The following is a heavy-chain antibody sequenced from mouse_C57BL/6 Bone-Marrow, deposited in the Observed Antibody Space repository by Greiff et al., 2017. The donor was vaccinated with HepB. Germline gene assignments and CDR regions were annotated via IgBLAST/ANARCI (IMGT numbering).Heavy chain of an antibody. J-gene: IGHJ4*01. CDR3: ARNRRQLRLRGAMDY. CDR2: IWTGGGT. Sequence: VKLVESGPGLVAPSQRLSITCTVSGFSLTSYAISWVRQPPGKGLEWLGVIWTGGGTNYNSALKSRLSISKDNSKSQVFLKMNSLQTDDTARYYCARNRRQLRLRGAMDYWGQGTSVTVSS. D-gene: IGHD3-2*02. CDR1: GFSLTSYA. V-gene: IGHV2-9-1*01.